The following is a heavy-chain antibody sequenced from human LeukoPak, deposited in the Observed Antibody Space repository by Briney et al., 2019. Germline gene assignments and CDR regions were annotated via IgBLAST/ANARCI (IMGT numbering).Heavy chain of an antibody. CDR2: ISGSGGST. D-gene: IGHD6-19*01. J-gene: IGHJ3*02. CDR3: ASSRTTRYSSGWNDAFDI. CDR1: GFTFKSYG. V-gene: IGHV3-23*01. Sequence: PGGSLRLSCAASGFTFKSYGMHWVRQAPGKGLEWVSAISGSGGSTYYADSVKGRFTISRDNSKNTLYLQMNSLRAEDTAVYYCASSRTTRYSSGWNDAFDIWGQGTMVTVSS.